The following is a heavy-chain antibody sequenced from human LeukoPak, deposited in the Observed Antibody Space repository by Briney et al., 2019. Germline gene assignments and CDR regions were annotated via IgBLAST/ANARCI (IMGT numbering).Heavy chain of an antibody. D-gene: IGHD3-16*01. CDR1: GGSFSGYY. Sequence: SETLSLTCAVYGGSFSGYYWSWIRQPPGKRLEWVGEINHSGSTNYNPSLKSRVTISVDTAKNEFPLELRSVTAADTGVYYCSRGHYGLGPWGRGTLVTVFS. CDR3: SRGHYGLGP. J-gene: IGHJ5*02. V-gene: IGHV4-34*01. CDR2: INHSGST.